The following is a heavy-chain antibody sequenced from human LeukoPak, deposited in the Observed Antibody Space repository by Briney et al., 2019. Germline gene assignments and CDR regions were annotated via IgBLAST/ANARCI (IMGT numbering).Heavy chain of an antibody. D-gene: IGHD1-26*01. Sequence: PSETLSLTCAVYGGSSSGYYWSWIRQPPGKGLEWIGEINHSGSTNYNPSLKSRVTISVDTSKNQFSLKLSSVTAADTAVYYCARVGGATTFDNWFDPWGQGTLVTVSS. J-gene: IGHJ5*02. CDR2: INHSGST. CDR1: GGSSSGYY. V-gene: IGHV4-34*01. CDR3: ARVGGATTFDNWFDP.